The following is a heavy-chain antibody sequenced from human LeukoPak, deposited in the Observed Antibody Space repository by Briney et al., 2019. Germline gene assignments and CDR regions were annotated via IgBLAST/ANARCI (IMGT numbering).Heavy chain of an antibody. V-gene: IGHV3-30*04. CDR3: ARESLRYFDWLDY. CDR1: GFTFISYA. Sequence: GGSLRLSCAASGFTFISYAIHWVRQAPGKGLEWVAVISFHGTDSFYADSVKGRFTISRDNAKNSLYLQMNSLRAEDTAVYYCARESLRYFDWLDYWGQGTLVTVSS. D-gene: IGHD3-9*01. J-gene: IGHJ4*02. CDR2: ISFHGTDS.